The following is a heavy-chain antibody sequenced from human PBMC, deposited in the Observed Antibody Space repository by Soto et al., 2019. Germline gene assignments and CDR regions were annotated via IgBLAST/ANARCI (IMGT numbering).Heavy chain of an antibody. D-gene: IGHD2-15*01. Sequence: QVQLVESGGGVVQPGRSLRLSCAASGFTFSSYGMHWVRQAPGKGLEWVAVIWYDGSNKYYADSVKGRFTISRDNSKNTLYLQMTSLRAEDTAVYYCARDRGLNGGFDYWGQGTLVTVSS. CDR3: ARDRGLNGGFDY. CDR2: IWYDGSNK. J-gene: IGHJ4*02. CDR1: GFTFSSYG. V-gene: IGHV3-33*01.